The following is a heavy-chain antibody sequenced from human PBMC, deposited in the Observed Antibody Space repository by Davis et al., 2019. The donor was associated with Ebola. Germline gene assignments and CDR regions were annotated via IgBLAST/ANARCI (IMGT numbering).Heavy chain of an antibody. J-gene: IGHJ6*02. CDR2: ISYDGSNK. V-gene: IGHV3-30-3*01. Sequence: GESLKISCAASGFTFSSYAMHWVRQAPGKGLEWVAVISYDGSNKYYADSVKGRFTISRDNSKNTLYLQMNSLRAEDTAVYYCARDGDSGYDLIYYYYYGMDVWGQGTTVTVSS. CDR1: GFTFSSYA. CDR3: ARDGDSGYDLIYYYYYGMDV. D-gene: IGHD5-12*01.